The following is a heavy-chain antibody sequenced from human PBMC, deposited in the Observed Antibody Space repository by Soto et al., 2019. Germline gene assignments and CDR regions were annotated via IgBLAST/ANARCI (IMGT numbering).Heavy chain of an antibody. J-gene: IGHJ5*02. CDR3: ARDLGYCNSSGCFSNWFDP. CDR1: GYSFRTHG. Sequence: QVQLVQSGAEVKTPGASVKVSCRASGYSFRTHGISWVRQAPGQGLEWMGWISTYDDKTNFPQKFQGRITMTTDTATSTAYMELRSLRSDDTAVYFCARDLGYCNSSGCFSNWFDPWGPGALVTVSS. D-gene: IGHD2-15*01. CDR2: ISTYDDKT. V-gene: IGHV1-18*01.